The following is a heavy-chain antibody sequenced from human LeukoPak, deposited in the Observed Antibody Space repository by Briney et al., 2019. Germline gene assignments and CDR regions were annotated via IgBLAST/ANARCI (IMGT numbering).Heavy chain of an antibody. CDR3: ANYCTNGVCPP. J-gene: IGHJ5*02. CDR1: GGSISSSSYY. V-gene: IGHV4-39*07. CDR2: IYYSGST. D-gene: IGHD2-8*01. Sequence: SETLSLTCTVSGGSISSSSYYWGWIRQPPGKGLEWTGSIYYSGSTYYNPSLKSRVTISVDTSKNQFSLKLSSVTAADTAVYYCANYCTNGVCPPWGQGTLVTVSS.